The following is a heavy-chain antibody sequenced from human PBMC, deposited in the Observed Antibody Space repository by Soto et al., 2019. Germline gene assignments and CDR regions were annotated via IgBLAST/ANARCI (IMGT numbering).Heavy chain of an antibody. D-gene: IGHD6-19*01. CDR3: ARGSHSSKFGPKYYYYYYYMDV. CDR2: INAGNGNT. V-gene: IGHV1-3*01. Sequence: WASVKVSCKASGYTFTSYAMHWVRQAPGQRLEWMGWINAGNGNTKYSQKFQGRVTITRDTSASTAYMELSSLRSEDTAVYYCARGSHSSKFGPKYYYYYYYMDVWGKGTTVTVSS. J-gene: IGHJ6*03. CDR1: GYTFTSYA.